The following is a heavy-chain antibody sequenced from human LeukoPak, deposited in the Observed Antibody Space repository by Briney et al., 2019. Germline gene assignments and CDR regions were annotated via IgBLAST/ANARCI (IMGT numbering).Heavy chain of an antibody. CDR1: GFTFSSYA. J-gene: IGHJ4*02. CDR3: AKDLRDIVVVVAAMGFDY. D-gene: IGHD2-15*01. V-gene: IGHV3-23*01. CDR2: ISGSGGST. Sequence: TGGSLRLSCAASGFTFSSYAMSWVRQAPGKGLEWVSAISGSGGSTYYADSVKGRFTISRDNSKNTLYLQMNSLRAEDTAVYYCAKDLRDIVVVVAAMGFDYWGQGTLVTVSS.